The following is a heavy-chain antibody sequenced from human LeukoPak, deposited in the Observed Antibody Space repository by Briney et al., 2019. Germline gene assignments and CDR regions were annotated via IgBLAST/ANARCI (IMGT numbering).Heavy chain of an antibody. V-gene: IGHV3-21*01. D-gene: IGHD6-13*01. CDR1: GFTFSSYS. J-gene: IGHJ6*03. CDR3: ARVGGSSYYYYYYYMDV. Sequence: GGSLRLSCAASGFTFSSYSMNWVRQAPGKGLEWVSSISSSSSYIYYADSVKGRFTISRDNAKNSLYLQMNSLRAEDTAVYYCARVGGSSYYYYYYYMDVWGKGTTVTVSS. CDR2: ISSSSSYI.